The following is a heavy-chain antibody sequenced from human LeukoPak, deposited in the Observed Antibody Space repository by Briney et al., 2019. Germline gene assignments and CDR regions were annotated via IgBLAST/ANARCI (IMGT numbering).Heavy chain of an antibody. V-gene: IGHV3-23*01. CDR1: GFTFSNYA. CDR2: ITGSGGNT. CDR3: AKWGDYDVLTGYYVSDY. Sequence: GGSRRLSCAASGFTFSNYAMSWVRQAPGKGLEWVSAITGSGGNTYYADSGKGRFTISRDNSKNTVFLQMNSLRAEDTAVYYCAKWGDYDVLTGYYVSDYWGQGTLVTVSS. J-gene: IGHJ4*02. D-gene: IGHD3-9*01.